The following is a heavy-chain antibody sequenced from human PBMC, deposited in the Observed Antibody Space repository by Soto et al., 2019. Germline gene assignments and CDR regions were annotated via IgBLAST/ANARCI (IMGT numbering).Heavy chain of an antibody. CDR2: INAGNGNT. Sequence: ASVKVSCKASGYTFTSYAMHWVRQAPGQRLEWMGWINAGNGNTKYSQKFQGRVTITRDTSASTAYMELSSLRSEDTAVYYCAGGFGLGSITMIGLMDVWGQGTTVTVSS. D-gene: IGHD3-22*01. V-gene: IGHV1-3*01. J-gene: IGHJ6*02. CDR1: GYTFTSYA. CDR3: AGGFGLGSITMIGLMDV.